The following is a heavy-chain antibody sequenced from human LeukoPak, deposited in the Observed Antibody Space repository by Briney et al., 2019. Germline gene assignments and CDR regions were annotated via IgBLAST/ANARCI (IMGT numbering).Heavy chain of an antibody. CDR3: ARDLYYGSASPRLDY. D-gene: IGHD3-10*01. J-gene: IGHJ4*02. CDR2: ISGSGGST. CDR1: GFTFSSYA. V-gene: IGHV3-23*01. Sequence: GGSLRLSCAASGFTFSSYAMSWVRQAPGKGLEWVSAISGSGGSTYHADSVKGRFTISRDNAHGSLYLQMNSLRVEDTAIYYCARDLYYGSASPRLDYWGQGTLVTVSS.